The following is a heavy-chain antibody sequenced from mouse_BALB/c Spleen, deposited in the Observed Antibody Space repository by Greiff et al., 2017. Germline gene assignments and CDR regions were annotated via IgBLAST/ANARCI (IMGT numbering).Heavy chain of an antibody. CDR1: GFTFSSYA. V-gene: IGHV5-9-4*01. CDR3: ARDTTTATFAY. J-gene: IGHJ3*01. D-gene: IGHD1-2*01. Sequence: EVQLVESGGGLVKPGGSLKLSCAASGFTFSSYAMSWVRQSPEKRLEWVAEISSGGSYTYYPDTVTGRFTISRDNAKNTLYLEMSSLRSEDTAMYYCARDTTTATFAYWGQGTLVTVSA. CDR2: ISSGGSYT.